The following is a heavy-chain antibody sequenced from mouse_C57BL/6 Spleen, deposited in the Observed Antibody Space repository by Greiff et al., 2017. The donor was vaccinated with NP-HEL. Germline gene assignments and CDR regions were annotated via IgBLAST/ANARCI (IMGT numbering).Heavy chain of an antibody. CDR3: EKRKLREDFFDY. Sequence: VQLQQSGAELVKPRASVKMSCKASRYTFTTYPIEWMKQIHGKSLEWIGNFHPYNDDTKYNEKFKGKATLTVEKSSSTVYLELSRLKSDVSAVYYCEKRKLREDFFDYWCEGTTLTVSS. CDR2: FHPYNDDT. CDR1: RYTFTTYP. J-gene: IGHJ2*01. V-gene: IGHV1-47*01. D-gene: IGHD1-1*01.